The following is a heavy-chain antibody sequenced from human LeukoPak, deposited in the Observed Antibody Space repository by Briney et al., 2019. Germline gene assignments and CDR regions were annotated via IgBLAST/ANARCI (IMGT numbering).Heavy chain of an antibody. Sequence: SETLSLTCTVSGYSISSGYYWGWIRQPPGKGLEWIGSIYHSGSTYYNPSLKSRVTISVDTSKNQFSLKLSSVTAADTAVYYCARDYVNSSGYFFDYWGQGTLVTVSS. CDR2: IYHSGST. V-gene: IGHV4-38-2*02. J-gene: IGHJ4*02. CDR1: GYSISSGYY. D-gene: IGHD3-22*01. CDR3: ARDYVNSSGYFFDY.